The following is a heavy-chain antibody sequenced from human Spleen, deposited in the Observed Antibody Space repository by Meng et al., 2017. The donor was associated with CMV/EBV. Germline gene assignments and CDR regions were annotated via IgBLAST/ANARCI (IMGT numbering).Heavy chain of an antibody. J-gene: IGHJ4*02. V-gene: IGHV1-46*01. CDR1: GYTFTSYY. Sequence: ASVKVSCKASGYTFTSYYMHWVRQAPGQGLEWMGIINPSGGSTSYAQKFQGRVTMTRDTSTSTVYMELSRLRSDDTAVYYCARSQEYYDFWSGYYVYWGQGTLVTVSS. D-gene: IGHD3-3*01. CDR2: INPSGGST. CDR3: ARSQEYYDFWSGYYVY.